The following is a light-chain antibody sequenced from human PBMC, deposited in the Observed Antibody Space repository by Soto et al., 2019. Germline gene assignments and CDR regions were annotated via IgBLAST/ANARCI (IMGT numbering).Light chain of an antibody. CDR1: SSDVGGYNY. Sequence: QSVLAQPASVSGSPGQSSTISCTRTSSDVGGYNYVSWYQQHPGKAPKLMIYEVSNRPSGISNRFSGSKSGDTASLTISGLQAEDEADYFCCSYAGTVAYVFGTGTKVTVL. V-gene: IGLV2-14*01. CDR2: EVS. J-gene: IGLJ1*01. CDR3: CSYAGTVAYV.